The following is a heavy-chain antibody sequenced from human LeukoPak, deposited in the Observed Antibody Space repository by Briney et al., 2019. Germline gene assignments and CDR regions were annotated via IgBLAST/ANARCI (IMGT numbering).Heavy chain of an antibody. CDR2: INHSGST. J-gene: IGHJ5*02. D-gene: IGHD4-17*01. V-gene: IGHV4-34*01. CDR1: GGSFSGYY. Sequence: SETLSLTCAVYGGSFSGYYWSWIRQPPGKGLEWIGEINHSGSTNYNPSLKSRVTISVDTSKNQFSLKLSSVTAADTAVYYCARVYGDYQSWFDPWGQGTLVTVSS. CDR3: ARVYGDYQSWFDP.